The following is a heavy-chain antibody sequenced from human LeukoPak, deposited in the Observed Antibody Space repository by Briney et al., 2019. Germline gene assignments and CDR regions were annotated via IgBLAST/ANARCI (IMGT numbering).Heavy chain of an antibody. D-gene: IGHD6-6*01. CDR3: ARAFRIAARPADY. Sequence: ASVKVSCKASGYTFTGYYMHWVRQAPGQGLEWMGRINPNSGGTNYAQKFQGRVTITRDTSISTAYMELSRLRSDDTAVYYCARAFRIAARPADYWGQGTLVTVSS. J-gene: IGHJ4*02. V-gene: IGHV1-2*06. CDR2: INPNSGGT. CDR1: GYTFTGYY.